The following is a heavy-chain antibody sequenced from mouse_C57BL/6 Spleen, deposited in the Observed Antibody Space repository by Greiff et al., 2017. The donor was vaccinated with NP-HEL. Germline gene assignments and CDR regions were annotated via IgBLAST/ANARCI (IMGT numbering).Heavy chain of an antibody. CDR3: ARGGAPYGSSQRTYWYFDV. D-gene: IGHD1-1*01. CDR1: GYTFTSYW. CDR2: IDPNSGGT. J-gene: IGHJ1*03. Sequence: QVQLQQPGAELVKPGASVKLSCKASGYTFTSYWMHWVKQRPGRGLEWIGRIDPNSGGTKYNEKFKSKATLTVDKPSSTAYMQLSSLTSEDSAVYYCARGGAPYGSSQRTYWYFDVWGTGTTVTVSS. V-gene: IGHV1-72*01.